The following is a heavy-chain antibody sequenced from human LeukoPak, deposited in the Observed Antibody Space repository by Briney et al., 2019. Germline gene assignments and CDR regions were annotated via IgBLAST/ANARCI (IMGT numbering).Heavy chain of an antibody. CDR2: IYDSGST. CDR1: GASIRSGDYY. V-gene: IGHV4-30-4*01. CDR3: ARDCSGGSCYGAFDI. J-gene: IGHJ3*02. Sequence: PSQTLSLTCTVSGASIRSGDYYWSWIRQPPGKGLGWMGYIYDSGSTYYNPSLKSRITISVDTSENRFSLKLSSVTATDTAVYYCARDCSGGSCYGAFDIWGQGTMVTVSS. D-gene: IGHD2-15*01.